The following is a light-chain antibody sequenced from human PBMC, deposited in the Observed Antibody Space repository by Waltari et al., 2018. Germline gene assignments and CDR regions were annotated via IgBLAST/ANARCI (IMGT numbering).Light chain of an antibody. CDR2: GNS. V-gene: IGLV1-40*01. Sequence: QSVLTQPPSVSGAPGPRVTISCTGGSSNIGAGYDVHSYQQLPGTAPKLLIYGNSNRPAGVPDRFCGSTSGTSASLAITGLQAEDEADYYCQSYDSSLSGVVFGGGTKLTVL. J-gene: IGLJ2*01. CDR3: QSYDSSLSGVV. CDR1: SSNIGAGYD.